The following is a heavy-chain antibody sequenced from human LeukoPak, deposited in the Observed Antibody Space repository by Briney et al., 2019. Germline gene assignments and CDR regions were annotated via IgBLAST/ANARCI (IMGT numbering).Heavy chain of an antibody. CDR2: ISPNSGGT. D-gene: IGHD2-2*01. V-gene: IGHV1-2*02. CDR1: GYTFTGYY. Sequence: ASVKVSCKASGYTFTGYYMHWVRQAPGQGLEWMGWISPNSGGTNYAQKFQGRVTMTRDTSISTAYMELSRLRSDDTAVYYCARSGDCSSTSCSSNYWGQGTLVTVSS. CDR3: ARSGDCSSTSCSSNY. J-gene: IGHJ4*02.